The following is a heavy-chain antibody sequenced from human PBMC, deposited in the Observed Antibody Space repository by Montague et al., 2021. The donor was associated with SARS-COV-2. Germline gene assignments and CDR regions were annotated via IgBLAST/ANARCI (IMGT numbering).Heavy chain of an antibody. CDR3: AKAREVATGGLYYFDY. V-gene: IGHV3-23*01. J-gene: IGHJ4*02. CDR1: GFTFRNYA. D-gene: IGHD5-24*01. Sequence: SLRLSCAASGFTFRNYAMIWVRQAPGKGLEWVSGISGSADITYYADSVKGRFTISRDNSKNTLYLQMSSLRAGDTAVYYCAKAREVATGGLYYFDYWGQGTLVTVSS. CDR2: ISGSADIT.